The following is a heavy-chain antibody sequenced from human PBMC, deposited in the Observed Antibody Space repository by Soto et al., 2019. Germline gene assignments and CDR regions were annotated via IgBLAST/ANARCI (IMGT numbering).Heavy chain of an antibody. D-gene: IGHD3-10*01. CDR2: INSDGSST. CDR1: GFTFSSYW. J-gene: IGHJ3*02. Sequence: GGSLRLSCAASGFTFSSYWMHWVRQAPGKGLVWVSRINSDGSSTSYADSVKGRFTISRANAKNTLYLQMNSLRAEDTAVYYCARDTTATMVRGAYDAFDIWGQGTMVTVSS. CDR3: ARDTTATMVRGAYDAFDI. V-gene: IGHV3-74*01.